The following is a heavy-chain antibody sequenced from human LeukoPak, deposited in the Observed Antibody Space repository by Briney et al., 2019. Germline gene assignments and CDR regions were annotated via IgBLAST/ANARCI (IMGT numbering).Heavy chain of an antibody. D-gene: IGHD6-19*01. V-gene: IGHV3-21*06. J-gene: IGHJ4*02. CDR3: AREIVSSGCLDY. Sequence: GGSLRLSCAASGFTFSSYAMSWVRQAPGKGLEWISSISSNNADSVKGRFTISRDNAKNSLYLQVTGLRVEDTALYYCAREIVSSGCLDYWGQGSLVTVSS. CDR1: GFTFSSYA. CDR2: ISSN.